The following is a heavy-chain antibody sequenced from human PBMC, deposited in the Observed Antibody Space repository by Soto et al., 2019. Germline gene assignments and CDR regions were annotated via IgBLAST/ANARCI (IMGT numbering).Heavy chain of an antibody. CDR2: LNTGNGNT. Sequence: GASVKVSCKASGYTFTSYAVHWVRQAPGQSLEWMGCLNTGNGNTRSSQRFQGRITITRDTSASTAYMELSSLRSEDTAVYYCARDLATPTGDHWPDPWGQGTLVTVSS. CDR3: ARDLATPTGDHWPDP. V-gene: IGHV1-3*04. D-gene: IGHD1-26*01. CDR1: GYTFTSYA. J-gene: IGHJ5*02.